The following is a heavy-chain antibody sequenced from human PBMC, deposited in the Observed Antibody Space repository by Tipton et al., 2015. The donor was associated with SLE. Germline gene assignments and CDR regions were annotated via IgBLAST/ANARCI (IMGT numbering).Heavy chain of an antibody. Sequence: TLSLTCTVSGGSISSDGYYWTWIRQHPGKGLEWIGHIVYSGNTYYTPSLKSRVTISVDTSKSHFSLKLNSVTAADTAVYYCARGGVGGYDYFDHWGQGTLVTVSS. V-gene: IGHV4-31*03. J-gene: IGHJ4*02. CDR1: GGSISSDGYY. CDR2: IVYSGNT. CDR3: ARGGVGGYDYFDH. D-gene: IGHD5-12*01.